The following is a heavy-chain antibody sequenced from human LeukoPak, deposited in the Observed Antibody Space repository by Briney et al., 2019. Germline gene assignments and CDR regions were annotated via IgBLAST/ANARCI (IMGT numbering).Heavy chain of an antibody. CDR3: ASNRVIWFGEFNYYYGMDV. Sequence: SQTLPLTCIVSGGSISSGGYYWSWIRQHPGKGLEWIGYIYYSGSTYYNPSLKSRVTISVDTSKNQFSLKLSSVTAADTAVYYCASNRVIWFGEFNYYYGMDVWGKGTTVTVSS. D-gene: IGHD3-10*01. J-gene: IGHJ6*04. CDR2: IYYSGST. CDR1: GGSISSGGYY. V-gene: IGHV4-31*03.